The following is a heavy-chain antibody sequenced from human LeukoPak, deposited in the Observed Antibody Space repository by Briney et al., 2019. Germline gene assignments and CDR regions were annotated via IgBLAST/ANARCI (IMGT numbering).Heavy chain of an antibody. D-gene: IGHD6-13*01. J-gene: IGHJ3*02. CDR1: GFTFSSYG. Sequence: PGGSLRLSCAASGFTFSSYGMHWVRQAPGKGLEWVAFIRYDGSNKYYADSVKGRFTISRDNSKNTLYLQMNSLRAEDTAVYYCAKDRSPTSSSWYAFDIWGQGTMVTVSS. CDR3: AKDRSPTSSSWYAFDI. CDR2: IRYDGSNK. V-gene: IGHV3-30*02.